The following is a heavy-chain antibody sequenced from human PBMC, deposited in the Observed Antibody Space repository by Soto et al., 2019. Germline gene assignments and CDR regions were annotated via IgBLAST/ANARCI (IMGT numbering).Heavy chain of an antibody. D-gene: IGHD2-2*01. Sequence: SVKVSCKTSGGTFSSYAISWVRQAPGQGLEWMGGIIPIFDTANYAQKFQGRVTITADESTSTAYMELSSLRSEDTAVYYFARHDCISTSCYYYYYYSMDVWGQGTTVTV. J-gene: IGHJ6*02. CDR1: GGTFSSYA. V-gene: IGHV1-69*13. CDR2: IIPIFDTA. CDR3: ARHDCISTSCYYYYYYSMDV.